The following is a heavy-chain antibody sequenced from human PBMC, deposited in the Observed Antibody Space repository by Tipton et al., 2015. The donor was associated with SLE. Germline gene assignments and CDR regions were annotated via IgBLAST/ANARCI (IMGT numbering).Heavy chain of an antibody. J-gene: IGHJ3*01. CDR3: AKEVVVVPAAIRGDAFDV. CDR2: ISGSGVSIST. CDR1: GFTFSSCA. Sequence: SLRLSCAASGFTFSSCAMSWVRQAPGKGLEWVSAISGSGVSISTYYADSVKGRFTISRDNSKNTLYLQMNSLRVEDTAVYYCAKEVVVVPAAIRGDAFDVWGQGTMVIVSS. D-gene: IGHD2-2*02. V-gene: IGHV3-23*01.